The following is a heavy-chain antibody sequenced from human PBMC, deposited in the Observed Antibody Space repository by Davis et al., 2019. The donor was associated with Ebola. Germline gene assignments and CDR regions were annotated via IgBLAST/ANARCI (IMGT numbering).Heavy chain of an antibody. D-gene: IGHD4-17*01. CDR1: GGSFSGYY. CDR2: INHSGST. Sequence: MPSETLSLTCAVYGGSFSGYYWSWIRQPPGKGLEWIGEINHSGSTNYNPSLKSRVTISVATSKNQFSLKLSSVTAADTAVYYCAKRPSVTTRASYYYYYGVDVWGQGTTVTVSS. J-gene: IGHJ6*02. CDR3: AKRPSVTTRASYYYYYGVDV. V-gene: IGHV4-34*01.